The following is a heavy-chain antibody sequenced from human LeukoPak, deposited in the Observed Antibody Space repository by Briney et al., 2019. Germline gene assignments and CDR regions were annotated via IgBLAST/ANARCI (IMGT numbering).Heavy chain of an antibody. D-gene: IGHD1-26*01. V-gene: IGHV1-8*01. Sequence: ASVKVSCKASGYTFTSYDINWVRQATGQGLEWMGWMNPNSGNTGYAQKFQGRVTMTRNTSISTAYMELSSLRSEDTAVYYCARVQRYSGSYYDYYGMDVWGQGTTVTVSS. CDR2: MNPNSGNT. CDR3: ARVQRYSGSYYDYYGMDV. J-gene: IGHJ6*02. CDR1: GYTFTSYD.